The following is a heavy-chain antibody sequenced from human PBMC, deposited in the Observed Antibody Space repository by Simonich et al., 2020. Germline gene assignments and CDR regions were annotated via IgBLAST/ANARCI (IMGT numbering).Heavy chain of an antibody. CDR2: INHSGST. Sequence: QVQLQQWGAGLLKPSETLSLTCAVYGWSFSGYYWSWIRQPPGKGLEWIGEINHSGSTHYNPSLKSRVTITVDTSKNQFSLMLSSVTAADTAVYDCARGLIGGSYYYWGQGTLVTVSS. CDR1: GWSFSGYY. D-gene: IGHD1-26*01. CDR3: ARGLIGGSYYY. J-gene: IGHJ4*02. V-gene: IGHV4-34*01.